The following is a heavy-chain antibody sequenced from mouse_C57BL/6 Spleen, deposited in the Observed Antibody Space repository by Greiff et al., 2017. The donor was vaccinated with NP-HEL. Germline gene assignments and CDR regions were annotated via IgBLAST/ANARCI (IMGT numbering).Heavy chain of an antibody. D-gene: IGHD2-3*01. CDR1: GYAFSSSW. J-gene: IGHJ3*01. CDR3: ARQGYDGYYGFAY. Sequence: QVQLKESGPELVKPGASVKISCKASGYAFSSSWMNWVKQRPGKGLEWIGRIYPGDGDTNYNGKFKGKATLTADKSSSTAYMQLSSLTSEDSAVYFCARQGYDGYYGFAYWGQGTLVTVSA. CDR2: IYPGDGDT. V-gene: IGHV1-82*01.